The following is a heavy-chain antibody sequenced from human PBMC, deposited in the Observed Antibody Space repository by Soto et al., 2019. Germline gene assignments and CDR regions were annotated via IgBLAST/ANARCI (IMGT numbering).Heavy chain of an antibody. CDR1: GFSLSTSGVG. J-gene: IGHJ3*02. CDR2: IYWDDDK. Sequence: QITLKESGPTLVKPTQTLTLTCTFSGFSLSTSGVGVGWIRQPPGKALEWLALIYWDDDKRYSPSLKSRLTITKDTSKYQVVLTMTNMDPVDTATYYCAHRKESRVTTFCDAFDIWGQGTMVTVSS. D-gene: IGHD4-17*01. CDR3: AHRKESRVTTFCDAFDI. V-gene: IGHV2-5*02.